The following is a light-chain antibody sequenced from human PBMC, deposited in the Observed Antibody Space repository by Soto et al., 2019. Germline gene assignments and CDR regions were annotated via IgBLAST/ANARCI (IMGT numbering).Light chain of an antibody. Sequence: DIQMTQSPSTLSASVGDKVTITCRASQSISSWLAWYQQKPGKAPNLLIYKASKLESGVPSRFSGTGFGTEFSITISSLQPDDFATYYCQQYKTYSSFGGGTTVYIK. CDR3: QQYKTYSS. CDR1: QSISSW. CDR2: KAS. V-gene: IGKV1-5*03. J-gene: IGKJ4*01.